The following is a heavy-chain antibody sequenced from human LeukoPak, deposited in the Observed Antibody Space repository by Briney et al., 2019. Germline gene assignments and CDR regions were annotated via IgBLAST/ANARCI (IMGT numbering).Heavy chain of an antibody. J-gene: IGHJ3*02. D-gene: IGHD5/OR15-5a*01. CDR3: ARDRDSVPQHAFGI. Sequence: PSQTLSLTCIVSGDSISSGDYYWSWIRQHPGNGLEWIGYINYSGNTYYNAFLRSRVTISVDTSKNQFSLKLTSVTAADTAVYYCARDRDSVPQHAFGIWGQGTMVTVSS. CDR2: INYSGNT. CDR1: GDSISSGDYY. V-gene: IGHV4-31*03.